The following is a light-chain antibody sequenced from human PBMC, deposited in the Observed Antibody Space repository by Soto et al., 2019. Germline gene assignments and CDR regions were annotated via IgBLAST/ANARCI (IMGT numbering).Light chain of an antibody. CDR3: QDTTYLT. Sequence: MTQSTIALAASLGGTVTMTCRSSSKWLAWYQKKQGKAPNLLIYDVSNLERGVPPRLSGSKSGAEATLTIPGLHTDDLGTDYCQDTTYLTFGQGTKVEIK. J-gene: IGKJ2*01. CDR1: SSSKW. V-gene: IGKV1-5*01. CDR2: DVS.